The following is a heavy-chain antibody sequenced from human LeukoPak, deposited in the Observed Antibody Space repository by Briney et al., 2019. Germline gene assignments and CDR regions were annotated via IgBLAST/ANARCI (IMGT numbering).Heavy chain of an antibody. CDR3: AKEGLAVAGNWHFDL. CDR1: GFTFSSYD. CDR2: ITPAGDP. J-gene: IGHJ2*01. V-gene: IGHV3-13*05. D-gene: IGHD6-19*01. Sequence: PGGSLRLSCAASGFTFSSYDMHWVRQATGKGLEWVSAITPAGDPYYAGSVKGRFTISRENAKKSLYLQMNSLGAGDTAVYYCAKEGLAVAGNWHFDLWGRGTLVTVSS.